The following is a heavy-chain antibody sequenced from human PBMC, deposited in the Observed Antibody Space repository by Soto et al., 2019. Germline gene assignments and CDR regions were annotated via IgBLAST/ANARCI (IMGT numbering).Heavy chain of an antibody. V-gene: IGHV3-23*01. CDR1: GFTFSSYA. CDR2: ISGSGGST. D-gene: IGHD3-3*01. Sequence: GGSLRLSCAASGFTFSSYAMSWVRQAPGKGLEWVSAISGSGGSTYYADSVKGRFTISRDNSKNTLYLLMNSLRAEDTAVYYCAKACPFSVVYYYSLDVGGKGTTVTVSS. CDR3: AKACPFSVVYYYSLDV. J-gene: IGHJ6*03.